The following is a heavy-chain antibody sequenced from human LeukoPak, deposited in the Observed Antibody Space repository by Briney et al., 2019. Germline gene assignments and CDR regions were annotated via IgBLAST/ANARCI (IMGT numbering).Heavy chain of an antibody. Sequence: PGGSLRLSCAASGFTFSSYAMSSVRQAPGKGLEWASTISGGGAGTYYADSVKGRFTISRDNSKNTLYLQMNSLRAEDTAVYYCAKYAVTTRSWFDPWGQGTLVSVSS. CDR2: ISGGGAGT. CDR1: GFTFSSYA. D-gene: IGHD4-17*01. J-gene: IGHJ5*02. V-gene: IGHV3-23*01. CDR3: AKYAVTTRSWFDP.